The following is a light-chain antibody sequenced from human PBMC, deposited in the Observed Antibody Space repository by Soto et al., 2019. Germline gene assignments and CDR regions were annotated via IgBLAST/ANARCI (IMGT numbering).Light chain of an antibody. Sequence: QSALTQPASVSGSPGQSTTTSCPGTSSEVGGYNYVSWYQQHPGKAPKLMIYDVSNRPSGVSNRFSGSKSGNTASLTISGLQAEDEADYYCSSYTSSSTLVVFGGGTKVTVL. CDR1: SSEVGGYNY. CDR3: SSYTSSSTLVV. V-gene: IGLV2-14*01. CDR2: DVS. J-gene: IGLJ2*01.